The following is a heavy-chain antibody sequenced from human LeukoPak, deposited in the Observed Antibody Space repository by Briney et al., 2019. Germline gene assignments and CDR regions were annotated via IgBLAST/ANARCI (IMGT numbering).Heavy chain of an antibody. D-gene: IGHD1-1*01. CDR1: GYTFTGYY. V-gene: IGHV1-2*02. J-gene: IGHJ4*02. CDR3: ARVGATGTTSPFDY. Sequence: ASVKVSCKASGYTFTGYYMHWVRQAPGQGLEWMGWINHNSGGTNYAQKFQGRVTMTSDTSISTAYMELSRLRSDDTAVYYCARVGATGTTSPFDYWGQGTLVTVSS. CDR2: INHNSGGT.